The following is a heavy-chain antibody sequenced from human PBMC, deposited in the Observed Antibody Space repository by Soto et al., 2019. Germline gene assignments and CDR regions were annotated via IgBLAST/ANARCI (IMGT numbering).Heavy chain of an antibody. CDR1: GGSISSSNW. CDR2: IYHSGST. J-gene: IGHJ5*02. CDR3: ARRVAAVGYWFDP. Sequence: SETLSLTCAVSGGSISSSNWWSWVRQPPGKGLEWIGEIYHSGSTNYNPSLKSRVTISVDKSKNQFSLKLSSVTAADTAVYYCARRVAAVGYWFDPWGQGTLVTVSS. V-gene: IGHV4-4*02. D-gene: IGHD6-13*01.